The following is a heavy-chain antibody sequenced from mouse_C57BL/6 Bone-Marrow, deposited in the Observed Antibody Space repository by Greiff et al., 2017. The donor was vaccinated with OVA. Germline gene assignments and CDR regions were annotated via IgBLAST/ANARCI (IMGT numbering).Heavy chain of an antibody. CDR1: GYTFTSYW. V-gene: IGHV1-69*01. D-gene: IGHD1-1*01. J-gene: IGHJ3*01. CDR3: ARSYYGSFAY. Sequence: VQLQQPGAELVMPGASVKLSCKASGYTFTSYWMHWVKQRPGQGLEWIGEIDPSDSYTNYNQKFKGKSTLTVHKSSSTAYMQLSSLTSEDSAVYYCARSYYGSFAYWGQGTLVTVSA. CDR2: IDPSDSYT.